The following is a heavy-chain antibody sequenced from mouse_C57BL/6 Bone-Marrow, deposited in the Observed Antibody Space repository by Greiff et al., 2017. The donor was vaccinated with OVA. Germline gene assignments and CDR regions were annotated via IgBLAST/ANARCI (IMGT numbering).Heavy chain of an antibody. CDR1: GYTFTSYW. J-gene: IGHJ2*01. CDR3: ALAEDY. Sequence: QVQLQQPGAELVMPGASVKLSCKASGYTFTSYWMHWVKQRPGQGLEWIGEIDPSDSYTNYNQKFKGKSTLTVDKSSSTAYMQLSSLTSEDSAVYYCALAEDYWGQGTTLTVSS. V-gene: IGHV1-69*01. CDR2: IDPSDSYT.